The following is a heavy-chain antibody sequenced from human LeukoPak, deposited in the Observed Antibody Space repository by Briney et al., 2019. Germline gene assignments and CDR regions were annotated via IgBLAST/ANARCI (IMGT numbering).Heavy chain of an antibody. D-gene: IGHD2-21*02. Sequence: GSLRLSCAASGFTFSSYAMSWVRQAPGKGLECVSAISGSGGSTYYADSVKGRFTISRDNSKNTLYLQMNSLRAEDTAVYYCATSYVPATADFDYWGQGTLVTVSS. CDR3: ATSYVPATADFDY. J-gene: IGHJ4*02. V-gene: IGHV3-23*01. CDR2: ISGSGGST. CDR1: GFTFSSYA.